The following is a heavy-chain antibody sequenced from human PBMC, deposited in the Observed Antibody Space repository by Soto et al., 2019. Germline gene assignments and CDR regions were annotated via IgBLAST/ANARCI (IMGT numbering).Heavy chain of an antibody. Sequence: ASVKVSCKASGYTFTSYGISWVRRAPGQGLEWMGWISAYNGNTNYAQKLQGRVTMTTDTSTSTAYMELRSLRSDDTAVYYCARQYNYGTSGWYYYYGMDVWGQGTTVTVSS. CDR1: GYTFTSYG. D-gene: IGHD3-10*01. CDR2: ISAYNGNT. J-gene: IGHJ6*02. CDR3: ARQYNYGTSGWYYYYGMDV. V-gene: IGHV1-18*04.